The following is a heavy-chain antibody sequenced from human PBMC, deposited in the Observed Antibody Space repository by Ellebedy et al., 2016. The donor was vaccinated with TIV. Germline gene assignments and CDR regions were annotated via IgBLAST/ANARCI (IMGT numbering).Heavy chain of an antibody. CDR3: AIALQIVEDV. CDR1: GYTFSSYG. Sequence: ASVKVSCKASGYTFSSYGISWVRQAPGQGLELMGWTNPYDGNAISTEKFQGRLTVTTDTSTSTVYMELRTLTPDDTAVYFCAIALQIVEDVWGQGTTVTVSS. CDR2: TNPYDGNA. V-gene: IGHV1-18*01. D-gene: IGHD3-22*01. J-gene: IGHJ6*02.